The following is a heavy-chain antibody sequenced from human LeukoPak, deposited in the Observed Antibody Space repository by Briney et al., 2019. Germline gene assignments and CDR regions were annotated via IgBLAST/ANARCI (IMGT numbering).Heavy chain of an antibody. CDR1: GFTFSSCW. J-gene: IGHJ4*02. CDR2: IKQDGSEK. V-gene: IGHV3-7*01. CDR3: ARVRWAGGTWAFDY. Sequence: GGSLRLSCVASGFTFSSCWMGWVRQAPGKGLEWVANIKQDGSEKYYVDSVKGRFTISRDNAKNSLDLQMNSLRAEDTAVYYCARVRWAGGTWAFDYWGQGTLVTVSS. D-gene: IGHD1-26*01.